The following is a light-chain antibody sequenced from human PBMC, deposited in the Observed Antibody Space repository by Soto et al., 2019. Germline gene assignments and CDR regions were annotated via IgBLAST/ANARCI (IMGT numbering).Light chain of an antibody. Sequence: VVTQEPSFSVSPGGTVTLTCGLASGSVSTSYYPSWFQQTPGQAPRTLIYSTNTRSSGVPDRFSGSILGNKAALTITGAQADDESDYYCVLYMGSGIWVFGGGTKLTVL. CDR1: SGSVSTSYY. CDR3: VLYMGSGIWV. J-gene: IGLJ3*02. V-gene: IGLV8-61*01. CDR2: STN.